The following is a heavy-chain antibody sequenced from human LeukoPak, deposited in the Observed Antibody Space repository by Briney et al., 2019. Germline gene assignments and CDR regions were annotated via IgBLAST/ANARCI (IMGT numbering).Heavy chain of an antibody. Sequence: SETLSLTCTVSGGSISSYYWSWIWQPPGKGLEWIGYIYYSGSTNYNPSLKSRVTISVDTSKNQFSLKLSSVTAADTAVYYCARRFSSGWWTFDYWGQGTLVTVSS. J-gene: IGHJ4*02. V-gene: IGHV4-59*01. CDR2: IYYSGST. CDR1: GGSISSYY. CDR3: ARRFSSGWWTFDY. D-gene: IGHD6-19*01.